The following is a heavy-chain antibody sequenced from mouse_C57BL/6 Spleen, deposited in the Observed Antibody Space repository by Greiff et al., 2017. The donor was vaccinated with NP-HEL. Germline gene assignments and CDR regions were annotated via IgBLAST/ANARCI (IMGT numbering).Heavy chain of an antibody. D-gene: IGHD1-1*01. J-gene: IGHJ2*01. CDR2: ISDGGSYT. V-gene: IGHV5-4*01. CDR3: ARDGGYYGSSFDY. Sequence: EVKLEESGGGLVKPGGSLKLSCAASGFTFSSYAMSWVRQTPEKRLEWVATISDGGSYTYYPDNVKGRFTISRDNAKNNLYLQMSHLKSEDTAMYYCARDGGYYGSSFDYWGQGTTLTVSS. CDR1: GFTFSSYA.